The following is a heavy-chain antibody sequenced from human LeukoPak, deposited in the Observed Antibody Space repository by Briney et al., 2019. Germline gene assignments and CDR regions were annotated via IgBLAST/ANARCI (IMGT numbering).Heavy chain of an antibody. Sequence: PSQTLSLTCTVSGGSISSGDYYWSWIRQPPGKGLEWIGYIYYSGSTDYNPSLKSRVTISVDTSKNQFSLKLSSVTAADTAVYYCARVMGGSGYYSSYYYYYMDVWGKGTTVTVSS. CDR3: ARVMGGSGYYSSYYYYYMDV. CDR2: IYYSGST. D-gene: IGHD3-22*01. J-gene: IGHJ6*03. V-gene: IGHV4-30-4*01. CDR1: GGSISSGDYY.